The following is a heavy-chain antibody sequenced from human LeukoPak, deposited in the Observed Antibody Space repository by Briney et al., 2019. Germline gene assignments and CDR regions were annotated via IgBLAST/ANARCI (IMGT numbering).Heavy chain of an antibody. J-gene: IGHJ4*02. Sequence: PSETLSLTCTVSGGSISSGGYYWSWIRQHPGKGLEWIGYIYYSGSTYYNPSLKSRVTISVDTSKNQFPLKLSSVTAADTAVYYCARDRYGDYVDYWGQGTLVTVSS. V-gene: IGHV4-31*03. D-gene: IGHD4-17*01. CDR1: GGSISSGGYY. CDR2: IYYSGST. CDR3: ARDRYGDYVDY.